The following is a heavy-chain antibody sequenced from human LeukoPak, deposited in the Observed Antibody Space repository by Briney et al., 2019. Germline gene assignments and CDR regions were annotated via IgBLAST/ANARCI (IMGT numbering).Heavy chain of an antibody. V-gene: IGHV4-61*10. CDR3: ARGPTVPIAVAGNFDY. CDR2: IYYSGST. J-gene: IGHJ4*02. CDR1: GGSISSGSYY. D-gene: IGHD6-19*01. Sequence: SETLSLACTAPGGSISSGSYYWSWIRQPAGKGLEGIGYIYYSGSTNYNPSLKSRVTISVDTSKNQFSLKLSSVTAADTAVYYCARGPTVPIAVAGNFDYWGQGTLVTVSS.